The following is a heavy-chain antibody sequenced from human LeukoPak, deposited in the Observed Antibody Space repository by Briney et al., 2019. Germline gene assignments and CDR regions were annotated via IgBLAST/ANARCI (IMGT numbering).Heavy chain of an antibody. CDR2: IKQDGSEK. J-gene: IGHJ4*02. CDR1: GFTFSRYW. D-gene: IGHD6-19*01. Sequence: PGGSLRLSCAASGFTFSRYWMSWVRQAPGKGLEWVATIKQDGSEKYYVDSVKGRFTISRDNAKNSLYLQMNSLRAEGTAVYYCARDFLFTAGTVGFFDYWGQGTLVTVSS. V-gene: IGHV3-7*01. CDR3: ARDFLFTAGTVGFFDY.